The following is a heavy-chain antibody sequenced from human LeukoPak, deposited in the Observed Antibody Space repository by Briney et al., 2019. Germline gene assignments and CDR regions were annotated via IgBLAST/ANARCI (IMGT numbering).Heavy chain of an antibody. CDR3: ASDREDTANPHYFDY. J-gene: IGHJ4*02. CDR2: ISYDGSNK. Sequence: PGRSLRLSCAASGFTFSSYAMHWVRQAPGKGLEWVAVISYDGSNKYYADSVKGRFTISRDNSKNTLYLQMNSLRVEDTAVYYCASDREDTANPHYFDYWGQGTLVTVSS. V-gene: IGHV3-30-3*01. D-gene: IGHD5-18*01. CDR1: GFTFSSYA.